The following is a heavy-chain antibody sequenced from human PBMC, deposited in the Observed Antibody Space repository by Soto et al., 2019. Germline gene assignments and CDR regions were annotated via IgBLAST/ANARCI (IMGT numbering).Heavy chain of an antibody. CDR3: AHSTSLRITIFGVVIMTDWFDP. CDR2: IYWDDDK. V-gene: IGHV2-5*02. D-gene: IGHD3-3*01. CDR1: GFSLSTSGVG. J-gene: IGHJ5*02. Sequence: QITLKESGPTLVKPTQTLTLTCTFSGFSLSTSGVGVGWIRQPPGTSLEWLALIYWDDDKRYSPSLKSRLTITKDSSKNQVVLTMTNMEPVDTATYYCAHSTSLRITIFGVVIMTDWFDPWGQGTLVTVSS.